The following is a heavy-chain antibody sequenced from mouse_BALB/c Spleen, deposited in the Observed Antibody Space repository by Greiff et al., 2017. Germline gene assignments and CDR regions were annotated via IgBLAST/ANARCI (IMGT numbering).Heavy chain of an antibody. Sequence: QVQLQQSGAELARPGASVKLSCKASGYTFTSYWMQWVKQRPGQGLEWIGAIYPGDGDTRYTQKFKGKATLTADKSSSTAYMQLSSLASEDSAVYYVAEGGGNYFYAMDYWGQGTSVTVSS. CDR3: AEGGGNYFYAMDY. D-gene: IGHD2-1*01. CDR2: IYPGDGDT. CDR1: GYTFTSYW. V-gene: IGHV1-87*01. J-gene: IGHJ4*01.